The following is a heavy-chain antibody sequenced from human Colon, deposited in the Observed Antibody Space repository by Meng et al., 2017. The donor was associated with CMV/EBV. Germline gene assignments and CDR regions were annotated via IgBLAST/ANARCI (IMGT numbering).Heavy chain of an antibody. Sequence: GESLKISCAAAGFTFDDYGMSWVRQAPGKGLEWLAYISESGNTITYADSVKGRLTISRDNAKNSLFLQMNSLRVEDTGVYYCARRKGYGFDYWGQGTLVTVSS. V-gene: IGHV3-48*04. CDR2: ISESGNTI. J-gene: IGHJ4*02. D-gene: IGHD1-1*01. CDR3: ARRKGYGFDY. CDR1: GFTFDDYG.